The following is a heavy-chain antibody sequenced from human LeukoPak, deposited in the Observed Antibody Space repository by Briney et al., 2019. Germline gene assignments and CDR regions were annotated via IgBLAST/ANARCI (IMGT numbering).Heavy chain of an antibody. J-gene: IGHJ4*02. CDR3: ASPNIVVVPDPPKFDY. CDR1: GGSISSYY. D-gene: IGHD2-2*01. V-gene: IGHV4-59*01. CDR2: IYYSGST. Sequence: SETLPLTCTVSGGSISSYYWSWIRQPPGKGLEWIGYIYYSGSTNHNPSLKSRVTISVDTSKNQFSLKLSSVTAADTAVYYCASPNIVVVPDPPKFDYWGQGTLVTVSS.